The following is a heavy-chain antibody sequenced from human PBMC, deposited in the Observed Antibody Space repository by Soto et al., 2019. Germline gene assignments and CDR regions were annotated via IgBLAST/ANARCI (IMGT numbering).Heavy chain of an antibody. D-gene: IGHD6-25*01. CDR2: VTYEDTEI. V-gene: IGHV3-30*18. Sequence: QVQLVESGGGVVQPGRSLRLSCAASGFTFSDCGMHWVRQAPGKGLEWVAVVTYEDTEIHYGDSVRGRFTISRDNSRNMVYLQMVSLRVEDTAVYYCVKEQSSGYWRTADYWGQGTLITVSS. CDR3: VKEQSSGYWRTADY. J-gene: IGHJ4*02. CDR1: GFTFSDCG.